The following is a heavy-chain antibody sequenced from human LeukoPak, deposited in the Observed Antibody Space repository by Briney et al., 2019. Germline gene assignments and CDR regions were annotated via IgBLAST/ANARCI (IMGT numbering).Heavy chain of an antibody. CDR3: ASRGSGSGSYSLFDY. Sequence: SQTLSLTCTVSGGSISSGGSYWSWIRQHPGKGLEWIGYVYYGGSTYYNPSLKSRVTISLDTSKNQFSLKLTSVTAADTAVYYCASRGSGSGSYSLFDYWGQGTLVTVSS. CDR1: GGSISSGGSY. D-gene: IGHD3-10*01. V-gene: IGHV4-31*03. J-gene: IGHJ4*02. CDR2: VYYGGST.